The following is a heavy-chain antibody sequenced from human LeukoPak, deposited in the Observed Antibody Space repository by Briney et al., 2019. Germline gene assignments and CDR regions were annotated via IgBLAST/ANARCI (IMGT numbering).Heavy chain of an antibody. V-gene: IGHV3-23*01. Sequence: GGSLRLSCVGSGYTFSDYAMGWVRQAPGKGLEWVSDISGVSDSTHYADSVKGRFTISRDDSKNTLYLQMNSLRAEDTAVYYCATESKWLPTYWGQGTLVTVSS. J-gene: IGHJ4*02. CDR3: ATESKWLPTY. D-gene: IGHD5-12*01. CDR1: GYTFSDYA. CDR2: ISGVSDST.